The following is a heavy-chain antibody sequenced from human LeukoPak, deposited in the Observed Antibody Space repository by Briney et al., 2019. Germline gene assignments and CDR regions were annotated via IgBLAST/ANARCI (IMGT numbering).Heavy chain of an antibody. Sequence: ASVKVSCKASGYTFTGYYIHWVRQAPGQGLEWMGWINPNSGGTNYAQKFQGRVTMTRDTSISTDYMELSRLRSDDTAVYYCAKERGNYGSGSWGIDYWGQGTLVTVSS. D-gene: IGHD3-10*01. J-gene: IGHJ4*02. CDR3: AKERGNYGSGSWGIDY. V-gene: IGHV1-2*02. CDR2: INPNSGGT. CDR1: GYTFTGYY.